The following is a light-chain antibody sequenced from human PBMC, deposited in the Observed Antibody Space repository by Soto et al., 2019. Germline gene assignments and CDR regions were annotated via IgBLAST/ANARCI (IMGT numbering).Light chain of an antibody. J-gene: IGLJ2*01. V-gene: IGLV1-44*01. CDR1: NSNVGSNT. CDR2: SNT. Sequence: QSVLTQPPSASGTPGQRVAISCSGSNSNVGSNTVSWYQQLPGTAPKLLLYSNTQRPSGVPGRFSGSESGTSASLAISGLQSKDEADYYCAAWDDSLKGVVFGGGTKLTVL. CDR3: AAWDDSLKGVV.